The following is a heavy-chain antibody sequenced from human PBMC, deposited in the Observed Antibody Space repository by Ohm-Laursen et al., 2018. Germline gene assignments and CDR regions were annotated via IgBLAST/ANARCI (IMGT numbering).Heavy chain of an antibody. V-gene: IGHV3-11*04. CDR3: ARDRGGYCSSTSCYRQYGMDV. J-gene: IGHJ6*02. CDR2: ISSSGSTI. Sequence: SLRLSCSASGFTFSDYYMSWIRQAPGKGLEWVSYISSSGSTIYYADSVKGRFTIPRDNAKNSLYLQMNSLRAEDTAVYYCARDRGGYCSSTSCYRQYGMDVWGQGTTVTVSS. CDR1: GFTFSDYY. D-gene: IGHD2-2*02.